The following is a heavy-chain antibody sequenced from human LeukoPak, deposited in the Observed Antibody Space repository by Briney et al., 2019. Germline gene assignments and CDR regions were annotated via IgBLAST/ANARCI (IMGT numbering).Heavy chain of an antibody. D-gene: IGHD6-13*01. CDR3: ARGGSSMMIDY. V-gene: IGHV3-48*01. Sequence: GGSLRLSCAASGFTFSSHGMNWVRQAPGKGLEWVSYISSSSSTIYYADSAKGRFTISRDNAKNSLYLQMNSLRAEDTAVYYCARGGSSMMIDYWGQGTLVTVSS. CDR1: GFTFSSHG. CDR2: ISSSSSTI. J-gene: IGHJ4*02.